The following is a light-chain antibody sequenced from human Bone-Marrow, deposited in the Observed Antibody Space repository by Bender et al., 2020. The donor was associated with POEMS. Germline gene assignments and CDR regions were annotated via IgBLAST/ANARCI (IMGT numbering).Light chain of an antibody. CDR2: QDG. CDR3: CSYAGTFGLL. Sequence: SYELTQPPSVSVSPGQTASVTCSGDKLGDKYACWYQHKPGQSPVLVIYQDGKRPSGIPDRFSGSKSGTSASLAISGLRSEDEADYYCCSYAGTFGLLFGGGTKLTVL. J-gene: IGLJ2*01. V-gene: IGLV3-1*01. CDR1: KLGDKY.